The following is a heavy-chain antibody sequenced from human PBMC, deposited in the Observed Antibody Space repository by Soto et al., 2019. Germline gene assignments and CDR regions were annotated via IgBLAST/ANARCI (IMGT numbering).Heavy chain of an antibody. CDR1: GYTFIGYY. CDR2: SNPRSGDT. V-gene: IGHV1-2*06. Sequence: QVQLVQSGAEVKKPGASVKVSCKASGYTFIGYYIHWVRQAPGQGLEWMGRSNPRSGDTTYAQKFQGRLTMTRDTSISTAYMGLSSLRSDDTAVYYCGRDGVGATPLGWFVPWGEGSLVAVSS. D-gene: IGHD1-26*01. CDR3: GRDGVGATPLGWFVP. J-gene: IGHJ5*02.